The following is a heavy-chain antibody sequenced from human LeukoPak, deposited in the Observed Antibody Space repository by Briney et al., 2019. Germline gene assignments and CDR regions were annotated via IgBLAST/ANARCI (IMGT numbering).Heavy chain of an antibody. J-gene: IGHJ4*02. CDR1: GGSFSGYY. D-gene: IGHD2-2*01. Sequence: SETLSLTCDVYGGSFSGYYWSWIRQPPGKGLEWIGEINHSGSTNYNPSLKSRVTISVDTSKNQFSLKLSSVTAADTAVYYCAQRGCSSTSCYALEAYWGQGTLVTVSS. CDR2: INHSGST. V-gene: IGHV4-34*01. CDR3: AQRGCSSTSCYALEAY.